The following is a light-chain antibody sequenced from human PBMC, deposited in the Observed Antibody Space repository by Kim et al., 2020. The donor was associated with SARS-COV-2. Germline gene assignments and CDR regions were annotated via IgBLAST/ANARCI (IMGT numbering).Light chain of an antibody. V-gene: IGKV1-39*01. CDR3: QQSHSTPRT. J-gene: IGKJ1*01. CDR1: QSISSY. CDR2: AAS. Sequence: IQMTQSPSSLSASVGDRVTITCRTSQSISSYLNWYQQKPGKAPKFLIYAASNLQSGVPSRFSGSGSGTDFTLTITSLQPEDFATYYCQQSHSTPRTFGQGTKVDIK.